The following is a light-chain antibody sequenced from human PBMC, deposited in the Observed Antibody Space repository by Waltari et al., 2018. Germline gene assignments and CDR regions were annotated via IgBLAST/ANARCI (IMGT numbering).Light chain of an antibody. V-gene: IGLV2-14*01. J-gene: IGLJ2*01. CDR1: SRDVGGYNY. Sequence: QSALTQPASVSGSPGQSIPISCTGTSRDVGGYNYVSWYQQHPGKAPKLMIYDVSNRPSGVSNRFSGSKSDNTASLTISGLQAEDEADYYCSSYTSSSAWVFGRGTKLTVL. CDR2: DVS. CDR3: SSYTSSSAWV.